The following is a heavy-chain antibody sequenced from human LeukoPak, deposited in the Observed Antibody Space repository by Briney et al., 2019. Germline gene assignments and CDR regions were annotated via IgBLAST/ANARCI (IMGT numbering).Heavy chain of an antibody. D-gene: IGHD4/OR15-4a*01. CDR1: GFTFSSYS. J-gene: IGHJ4*02. V-gene: IGHV3-21*01. CDR2: ISSGSSYI. CDR3: ASSYGSNPEGY. Sequence: GGSLRLSCAASGFTFSSYSMNWVRQAPGKGLEWLSSISSGSSYIHYADSVKGRFTISRDNAKNSLYLQMNSLRAEDTAVYYCASSYGSNPEGYWGQGTLVTVSS.